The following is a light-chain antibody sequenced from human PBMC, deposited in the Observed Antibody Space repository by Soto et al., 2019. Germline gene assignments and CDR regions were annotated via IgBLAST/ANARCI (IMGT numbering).Light chain of an antibody. CDR3: LHRASWPPT. J-gene: IGKJ3*01. CDR2: DAS. CDR1: QSVDTY. V-gene: IGKV3-11*01. Sequence: EIVLTQSTATLSLSPGERATLSCRASQSVDTYLAWYQQNPGRAPRLLIYDASHRAPGVPARFSGSGSGTDFTLPVSSLEPEDFAVSYCLHRASWPPTFGPGNKVDL.